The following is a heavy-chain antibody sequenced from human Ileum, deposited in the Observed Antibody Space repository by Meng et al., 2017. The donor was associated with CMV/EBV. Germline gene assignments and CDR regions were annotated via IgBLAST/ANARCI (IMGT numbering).Heavy chain of an antibody. CDR3: ARDGNQGDY. D-gene: IGHD1-26*01. Sequence: GGSLRLSCAASGFTFSSYSMNWVRQAPGKGLEWVSYISSSSTIYYVDSVRGRFIISRDNAKNSLYLQMNSLRAEDTAVYYCARDGNQGDYWGQGTLVTVSS. CDR1: GFTFSSYS. V-gene: IGHV3-48*04. J-gene: IGHJ4*02. CDR2: ISSSSTI.